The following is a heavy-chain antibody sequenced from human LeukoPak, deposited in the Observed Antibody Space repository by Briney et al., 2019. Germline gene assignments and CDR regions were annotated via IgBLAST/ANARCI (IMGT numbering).Heavy chain of an antibody. CDR1: GFTFSSYA. J-gene: IGHJ4*02. CDR3: AKGGYSSGWRNYFDY. CDR2: ISATGGST. Sequence: TGGSLRLSCAASGFTFSSYAMSWVRQAPGKGLEWVSTISATGGSTYYADSVKGRFTISRDNSKDTLYLQMNSLRAEDTAVYYCAKGGYSSGWRNYFDYWGQGTLVTVSS. D-gene: IGHD6-19*01. V-gene: IGHV3-23*01.